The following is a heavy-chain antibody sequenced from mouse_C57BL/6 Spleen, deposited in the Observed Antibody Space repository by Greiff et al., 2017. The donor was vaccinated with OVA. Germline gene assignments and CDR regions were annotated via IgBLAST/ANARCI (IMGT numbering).Heavy chain of an antibody. J-gene: IGHJ2*01. D-gene: IGHD4-1*01. V-gene: IGHV1-9*01. CDR2: IFPGGGST. CDR3: AILDWEEYYFDY. CDR1: GFTFTGYW. Sequence: VQLQQSGAELMKPGASVKLSCKATGFTFTGYWIEWVKQRPGHGLEWIGEIFPGGGSTNYTEKFKGKATITADTSSNTAYMQLSRLTTEDSTICYCAILDWEEYYFDYWGQGTTLTVSS.